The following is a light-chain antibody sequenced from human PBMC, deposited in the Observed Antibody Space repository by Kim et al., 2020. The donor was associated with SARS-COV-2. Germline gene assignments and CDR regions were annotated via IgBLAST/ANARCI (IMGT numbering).Light chain of an antibody. CDR1: QSISTY. V-gene: IGKV1-39*01. CDR2: AAS. Sequence: DIQMTQSPSSLSASEGDRVTITCRASQSISTYLNWYQQRPGKAPNLLIYAASSLQSGVPSRFTGDGSGTYFTLTINGLQPEDFATYYCQQTYTSFQITFGQGTRLEIK. J-gene: IGKJ5*01. CDR3: QQTYTSFQIT.